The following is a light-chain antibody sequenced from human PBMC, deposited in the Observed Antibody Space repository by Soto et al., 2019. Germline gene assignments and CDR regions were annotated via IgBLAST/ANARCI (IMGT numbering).Light chain of an antibody. J-gene: IGLJ2*01. CDR2: EGS. V-gene: IGLV2-23*01. Sequence: QSVLTQPASVSGSPGQSITISCTGTSSDVGRYKLVSWYQQHPGNAPKLMIYEGSTRPSGVSNRCSGSKSGNTASLTISGLQAEDEADYYCCSYAGSSTSEVFGGGTKVTVL. CDR3: CSYAGSSTSEV. CDR1: SSDVGRYKL.